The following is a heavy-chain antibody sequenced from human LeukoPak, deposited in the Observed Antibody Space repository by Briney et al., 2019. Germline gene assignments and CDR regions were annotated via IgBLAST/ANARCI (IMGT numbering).Heavy chain of an antibody. CDR3: ARWAGGGNRGFDY. J-gene: IGHJ4*02. Sequence: SETLSLTCTVSGASISSFSWSWLRQPAGKGLELIGYISYSGSTNYNPSLKSRVTISVDTSRNQLSLKLSSVTAADTAVYYCARWAGGGNRGFDYWGQGTLVTVSA. D-gene: IGHD3-16*01. CDR2: ISYSGST. V-gene: IGHV4-59*01. CDR1: GASISSFS.